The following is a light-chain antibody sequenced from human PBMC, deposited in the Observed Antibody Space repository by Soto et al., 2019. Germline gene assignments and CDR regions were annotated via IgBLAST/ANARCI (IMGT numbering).Light chain of an antibody. CDR1: QGISNY. Sequence: DIQMTQSPSSLSASVGDRVTITCRASQGISNYLAWYQQKPGKVPKLLIYAASTLQSGVPSRFSGSGSGTDFTLTISSLQPEDVATYYCQKYNSALPNTFGQGTRLEIK. CDR3: QKYNSALPNT. CDR2: AAS. J-gene: IGKJ5*01. V-gene: IGKV1-27*01.